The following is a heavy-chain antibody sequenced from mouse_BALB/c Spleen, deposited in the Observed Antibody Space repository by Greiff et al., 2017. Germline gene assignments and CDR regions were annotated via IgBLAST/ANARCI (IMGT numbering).Heavy chain of an antibody. V-gene: IGHV5-4*02. CDR1: GFPFSDYY. CDR2: ISDGGSYT. Sequence: EVQRVVSGGGLVKPGGSLNLSCAASGFPFSDYYLYWVRQTPEKRLEWVATISDGGSYTYYPDSVKGRFTISRDNAKNNLYLQMSSLKSEDTAMYYCAREGFAAAYGGQGALVTVPA. CDR3: AREGFAAAY. J-gene: IGHJ3*01.